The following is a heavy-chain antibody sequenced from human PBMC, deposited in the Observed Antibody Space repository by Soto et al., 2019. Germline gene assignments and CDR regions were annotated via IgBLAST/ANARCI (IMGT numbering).Heavy chain of an antibody. CDR2: IWYDGSNK. CDR1: GFTFSSYG. J-gene: IGHJ6*02. D-gene: IGHD6-6*01. Sequence: GGSLRLSCAASGFTFSSYGMHWVRQAPGKGLEWVAVIWYDGSNKYYADSVKGRFTISRDNSKNTLYLQMNSLRAEDTAVYYCARDFYSSSSGVDVWGQGTTVTVSS. CDR3: ARDFYSSSSGVDV. V-gene: IGHV3-33*01.